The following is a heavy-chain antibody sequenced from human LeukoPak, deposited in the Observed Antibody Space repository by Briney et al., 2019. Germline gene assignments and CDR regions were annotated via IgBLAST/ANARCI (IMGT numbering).Heavy chain of an antibody. CDR3: ARGGGIYLFDP. J-gene: IGHJ5*02. D-gene: IGHD1-26*01. CDR2: IHYSGST. CDR1: GGSISSSSYY. Sequence: SETLSLTCTVSGGSISSSSYYWGWVRQPPGKGLEWIGSIHYSGSTYYNPSLKSRVTMSVDTSKNQFSLKLSSVTAADTAVYYCARGGGIYLFDPWGQGTLVTVSS. V-gene: IGHV4-39*01.